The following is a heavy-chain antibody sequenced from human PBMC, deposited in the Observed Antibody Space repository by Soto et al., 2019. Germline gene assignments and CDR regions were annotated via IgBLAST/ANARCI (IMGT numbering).Heavy chain of an antibody. Sequence: PGGSLRLSCAASGFTFDDYAMHWVRQAPGKGLEWVSGISWNSGSIGYADSVKGRFTISRDNAKNSLYLQMNSLRAEDTALFYCAKDLGGELLLFDAFDIWGQGTMVTVSS. D-gene: IGHD3-10*01. CDR3: AKDLGGELLLFDAFDI. CDR2: ISWNSGSI. J-gene: IGHJ3*02. CDR1: GFTFDDYA. V-gene: IGHV3-9*01.